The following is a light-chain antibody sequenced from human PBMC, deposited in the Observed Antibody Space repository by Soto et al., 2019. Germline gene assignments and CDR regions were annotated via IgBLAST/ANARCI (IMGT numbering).Light chain of an antibody. Sequence: QSALTQPRSVSRSSGQSVTISCTGTSSDVGGYNYVSWYQQHPGKAPKLMIYDVSKRPSGVPDRFSGSKSGNTASLTISGLQAEDEADYYCCSYAGSYTYVFGTGTK. J-gene: IGLJ1*01. CDR2: DVS. CDR1: SSDVGGYNY. CDR3: CSYAGSYTYV. V-gene: IGLV2-11*01.